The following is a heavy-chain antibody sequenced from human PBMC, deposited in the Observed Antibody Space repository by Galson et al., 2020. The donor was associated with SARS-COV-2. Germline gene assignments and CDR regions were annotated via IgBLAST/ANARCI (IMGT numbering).Heavy chain of an antibody. V-gene: IGHV3-7*01. CDR1: GLMFSSHW. D-gene: IGHD2-8*02. CDR2: IEPDGSET. J-gene: IGHJ4*02. CDR3: ATRPANTVHYIGVFDY. Sequence: WLSLRLSCAASGLMFSSHWMTWVRQAPGRRLEWVAHIEPDGSETYYVDSVKGRFTISRDNATNSLYLQMNSLRFEDTAVYFCATRPANTVHYIGVFDYWGQGTLVTVSS.